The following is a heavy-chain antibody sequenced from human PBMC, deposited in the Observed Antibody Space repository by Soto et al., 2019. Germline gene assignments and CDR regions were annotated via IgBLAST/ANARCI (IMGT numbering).Heavy chain of an antibody. CDR1: GCTVSSYR. CDR2: ISSSSSYI. CDR3: ARALRGYSVYDNYYYYGMDV. Sequence: CAASGCTVSSYRMNWVRQAPGKGMEWVSSISSSSSYIYYADSVKGRFTISRDNAKNSLYLQMNSLRDEDRAVYYCARALRGYSVYDNYYYYGMDVWGQGTTVTVSS. V-gene: IGHV3-21*01. J-gene: IGHJ6*02. D-gene: IGHD5-12*01.